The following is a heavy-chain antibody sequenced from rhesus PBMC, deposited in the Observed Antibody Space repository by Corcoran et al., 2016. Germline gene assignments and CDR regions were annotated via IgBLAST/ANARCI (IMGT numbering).Heavy chain of an antibody. Sequence: QVQLQESGTGLVKPSETLSLPCAVSGASLSRYWWSWIRQPPGKGLGWIGVINGNSGTPSYNPPHKSRATMAKDATKTQFSLKLSSVTAADTAVYYWASRGYSYGLDSWGQGVVVTGSS. CDR2: INGNSGTP. D-gene: IGHD5-12*01. J-gene: IGHJ6*01. CDR3: ASRGYSYGLDS. CDR1: GASLSRYW. V-gene: IGHV4-80*01.